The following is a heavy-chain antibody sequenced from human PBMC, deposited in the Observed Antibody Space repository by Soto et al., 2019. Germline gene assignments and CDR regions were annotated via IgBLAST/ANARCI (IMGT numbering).Heavy chain of an antibody. CDR1: GGSISSGGYY. V-gene: IGHV4-31*03. J-gene: IGHJ5*02. CDR2: IYYSGST. CDR3: ARDALGKRGSSYYNWFDP. D-gene: IGHD6-13*01. Sequence: PSETLSLTCTVSGGSISSGGYYWSWIRQHPGKGLEWIGYIYYSGSTYYNPSLKSRVTISVDTSKNQFSLKLSSVTAADTAVYYCARDALGKRGSSYYNWFDPWGQGTPVTVSS.